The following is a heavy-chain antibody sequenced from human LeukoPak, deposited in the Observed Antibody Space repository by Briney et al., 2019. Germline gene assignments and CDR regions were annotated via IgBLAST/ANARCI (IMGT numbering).Heavy chain of an antibody. CDR3: AKDPLYSSSEVDDY. D-gene: IGHD6-6*01. V-gene: IGHV3-23*01. CDR1: GFTFSSYA. J-gene: IGHJ4*02. Sequence: GGSLRLSCAASGFTFSSYAMSWVRQAPGKGLEWVSAISGSGGSTYYADSVKGRFTISRDNSKNTLYLQMNSLRAEDAAVYYCAKDPLYSSSEVDDYWGQGTLVTVSS. CDR2: ISGSGGST.